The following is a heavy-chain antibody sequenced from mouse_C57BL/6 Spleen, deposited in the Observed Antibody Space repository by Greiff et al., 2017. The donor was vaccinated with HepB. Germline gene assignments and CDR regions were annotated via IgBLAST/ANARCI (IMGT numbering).Heavy chain of an antibody. CDR3: ARASGGDYFDY. CDR1: GYTFTDYY. V-gene: IGHV1-19*01. J-gene: IGHJ2*01. D-gene: IGHD6-1*01. Sequence: VQLQQSGPVLVKPGASVKMSCKASGYTFTDYYMNWVKQSHGKSLEWIGVINPYNGGTSYNQKFKGKATLTVDKSSSTAYMELNSLTSEDSAVYYCARASGGDYFDYWGQGTTLTVSS. CDR2: INPYNGGT.